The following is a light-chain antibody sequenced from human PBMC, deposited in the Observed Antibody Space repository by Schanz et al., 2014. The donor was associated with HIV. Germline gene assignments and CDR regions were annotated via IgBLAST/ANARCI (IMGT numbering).Light chain of an antibody. J-gene: IGKJ4*01. V-gene: IGKV3-15*01. Sequence: EIVMTQSPATLSVSPGERATLSCRASQSVSSNLAWYQQKPGQAPRLLIYGASTRATGIPARFSGSGSGTEFTLTISSLQSEDFAVYFCQQYASSPPLTFGGGTKVEI. CDR3: QQYASSPPLT. CDR1: QSVSSN. CDR2: GAS.